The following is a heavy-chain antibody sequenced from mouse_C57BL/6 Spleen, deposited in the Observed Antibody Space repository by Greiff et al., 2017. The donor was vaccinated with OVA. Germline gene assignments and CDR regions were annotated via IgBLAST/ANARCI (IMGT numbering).Heavy chain of an antibody. CDR3: ARFGNYDAMDY. Sequence: VQLQQSGPELVKPGASVKISCKASGYTFTDYYMNWVKQSHGKSLEWIGDINPNNGGTSYNQKFKGKATLTVDKSYSTAYMELRSLSSEDSAVYYCARFGNYDAMDYWGQGPSVTVSS. CDR1: GYTFTDYY. J-gene: IGHJ4*01. D-gene: IGHD2-1*01. V-gene: IGHV1-26*01. CDR2: INPNNGGT.